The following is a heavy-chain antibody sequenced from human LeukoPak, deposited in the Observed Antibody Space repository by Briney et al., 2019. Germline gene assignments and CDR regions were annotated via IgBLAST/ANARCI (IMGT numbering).Heavy chain of an antibody. V-gene: IGHV4-39*07. CDR3: AREERFLEFRG. CDR1: GGSISSSSYY. Sequence: SETLSLTCTVSGGSISSSSYYWGWIRQPPGKGLEWIGRIYTSGSTNYNPSLKSRVTMSVDTSKNQFSLKLSSVTAADTAVYYCAREERFLEFRGWGQGTLVTVSS. J-gene: IGHJ4*02. D-gene: IGHD3-3*01. CDR2: IYTSGST.